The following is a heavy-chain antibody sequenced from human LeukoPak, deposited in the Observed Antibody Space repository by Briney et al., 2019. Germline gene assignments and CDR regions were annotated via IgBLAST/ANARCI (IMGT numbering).Heavy chain of an antibody. CDR1: GFTFTSYW. V-gene: IGHV3-7*01. J-gene: IGHJ4*02. D-gene: IGHD6-19*01. Sequence: GGSLRLSCAASGFTFTSYWMTWVRQAPGKGLEWVANIKQDGSERYYVDSVKGRFTISRDNAKNSLYLQMNSLRAEDTAVYYCAKDLLGQWPTVFDYWGQGTLVTVSS. CDR3: AKDLLGQWPTVFDY. CDR2: IKQDGSER.